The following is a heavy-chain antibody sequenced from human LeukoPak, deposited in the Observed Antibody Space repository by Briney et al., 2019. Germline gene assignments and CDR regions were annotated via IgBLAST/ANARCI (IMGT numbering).Heavy chain of an antibody. V-gene: IGHV3-30*18. Sequence: PGGSLRLSCAASGFTFSSYGMHWVRQAPGKGLEWVAVISYDGSNKYYADSVKGRFTISRDNSKNTLYLQMNSLRAEDTALYYCAKDGRDIGYSSSWWGSWFDPWGQGTLVTVSS. CDR1: GFTFSSYG. J-gene: IGHJ5*02. CDR2: ISYDGSNK. D-gene: IGHD6-13*01. CDR3: AKDGRDIGYSSSWWGSWFDP.